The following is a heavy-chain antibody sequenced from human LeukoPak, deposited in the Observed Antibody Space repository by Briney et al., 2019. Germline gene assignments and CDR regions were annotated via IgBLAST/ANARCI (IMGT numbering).Heavy chain of an antibody. CDR1: GFTFDDYA. CDR2: ISWNSGSI. CDR3: AKADGIAVAGTANDY. V-gene: IGHV3-9*01. D-gene: IGHD6-19*01. Sequence: GGSLRLSCAASGFTFDDYAMHWVRQAPGKGLEWVSGISWNSGSIGYADSVKGRFTISRDNAKNSLYLQMNSLRAEDTALYYCAKADGIAVAGTANDYWGQGTLVTVSS. J-gene: IGHJ4*02.